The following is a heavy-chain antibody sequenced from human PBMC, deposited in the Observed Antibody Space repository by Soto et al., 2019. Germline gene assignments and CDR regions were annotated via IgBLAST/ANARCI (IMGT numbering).Heavy chain of an antibody. CDR1: GFTFSSYA. V-gene: IGHV3-23*01. CDR2: LSGSGAST. CDR3: AKRNRAAVDF. J-gene: IGHJ4*02. Sequence: GGSLRLSCAAYGFTFSSYAMSWVRQAPGKGLEWVSALSGSGASTYYADSVKGRFTISRDNSKNTLYLQMNSLRAEDTAVYYCAKRNRAAVDFWGQGTLLTVSS.